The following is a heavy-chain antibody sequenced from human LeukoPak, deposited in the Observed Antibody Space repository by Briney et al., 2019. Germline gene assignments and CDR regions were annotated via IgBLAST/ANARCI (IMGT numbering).Heavy chain of an antibody. Sequence: ASVKVSCKASGYTFTSYDINWGRQATGQGLEWMGWMNPNSGNTGYAQKFQGRVTITRNTSISTAYMELSSLRSEDTAVYYCASVLWFGEFFVWGQGTMVTVSS. CDR2: MNPNSGNT. V-gene: IGHV1-8*03. J-gene: IGHJ3*01. CDR3: ASVLWFGEFFV. CDR1: GYTFTSYD. D-gene: IGHD3-10*01.